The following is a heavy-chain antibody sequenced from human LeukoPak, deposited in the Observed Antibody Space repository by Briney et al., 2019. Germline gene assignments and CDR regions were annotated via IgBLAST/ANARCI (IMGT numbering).Heavy chain of an antibody. J-gene: IGHJ4*02. Sequence: PGGSLRLSCTASGFIFKDYAMHWVRQAPGKGLEWVSFISPSGDDIHYADSVKGRFAISRDNGKNSLYLQMNGLRADDAAVYFCAREVASTDNWGQGTLVTVSS. D-gene: IGHD5-24*01. CDR1: GFIFKDYA. V-gene: IGHV3-11*01. CDR3: AREVASTDN. CDR2: ISPSGDDI.